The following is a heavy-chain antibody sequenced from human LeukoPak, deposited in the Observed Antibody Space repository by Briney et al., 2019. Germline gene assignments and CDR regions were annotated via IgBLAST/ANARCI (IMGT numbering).Heavy chain of an antibody. V-gene: IGHV3-11*06. CDR3: ARGGADYVIGY. J-gene: IGHJ4*02. Sequence: PGGSLRLSCAGSGFTFSDYYMSWIRQAPGEGLEWISFISSSSYTNYADSVKGRFTISRDNTENSLYLQMNNLRAEDTAVYYCARGGADYVIGYWGQGTLVTVSS. D-gene: IGHD4-17*01. CDR2: ISSSSYT. CDR1: GFTFSDYY.